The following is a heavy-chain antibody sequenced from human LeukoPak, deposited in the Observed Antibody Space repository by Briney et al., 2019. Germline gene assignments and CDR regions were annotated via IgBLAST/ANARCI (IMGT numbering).Heavy chain of an antibody. D-gene: IGHD1-1*01. CDR3: ARMSDFRTEFFY. V-gene: IGHV3-23*01. CDR1: GFTFSSYA. J-gene: IGHJ4*02. CDR2: ISGSDGST. Sequence: PGGSLRLSCAASGFTFSSYAMSWVRQAPGKGLEWVSAISGSDGSTYYADSVKGRFTISRDNSKNTLYLQMNSLRAEDTAVYYCARMSDFRTEFFYWGQGTLVTVSS.